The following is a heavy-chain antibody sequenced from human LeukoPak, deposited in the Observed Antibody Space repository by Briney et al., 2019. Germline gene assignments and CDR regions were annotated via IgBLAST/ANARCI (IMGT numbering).Heavy chain of an antibody. J-gene: IGHJ4*02. Sequence: GGSLRLSCAASGFTFSSYDLHWVRQAPGKRLEWVAVTSYDRTNEYYADSVKGRFTISRDNSKNTLYLQMNSLRTEDTAVYYCARSSWAFDYWGQGTLVTVSS. CDR1: GFTFSSYD. V-gene: IGHV3-30*03. CDR3: ARSSWAFDY. CDR2: TSYDRTNE. D-gene: IGHD2-2*01.